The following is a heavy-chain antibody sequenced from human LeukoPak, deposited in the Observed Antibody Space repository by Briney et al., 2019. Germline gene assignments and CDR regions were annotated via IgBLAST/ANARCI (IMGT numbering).Heavy chain of an antibody. Sequence: ASVKVSFKASGYTFTGYYMHWVRQAPGQGLEWMGWINPNSGGTNYAQKFQGRVTMTRDTSISTAYMELSRLRSDDTAVYYCARGGYSGYDLPYYYYGMDVWGQGTTVTVSS. V-gene: IGHV1-2*02. J-gene: IGHJ6*02. CDR2: INPNSGGT. CDR1: GYTFTGYY. CDR3: ARGGYSGYDLPYYYYGMDV. D-gene: IGHD5-12*01.